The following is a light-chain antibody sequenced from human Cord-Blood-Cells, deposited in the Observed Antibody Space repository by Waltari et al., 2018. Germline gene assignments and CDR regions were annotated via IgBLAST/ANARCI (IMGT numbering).Light chain of an antibody. CDR1: QSISSW. Sequence: DIQMTQSPSTLSASVGDRVTITCRASQSISSWLAWYQQKPGKAPKLLIYKASSIESGVPSRFSGSGSGTKFTLTISSLQPDDFATYYCQQYNSYSPITFGQGTRLEIK. V-gene: IGKV1-5*03. CDR3: QQYNSYSPIT. J-gene: IGKJ5*01. CDR2: KAS.